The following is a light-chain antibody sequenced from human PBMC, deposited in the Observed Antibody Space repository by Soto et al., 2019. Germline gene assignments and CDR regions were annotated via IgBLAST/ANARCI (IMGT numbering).Light chain of an antibody. V-gene: IGKV1-9*01. CDR3: QHLNIHPYT. Sequence: DIQLTQSPSFLSASVGDRVTITCRASQGISSYLAWYQQKPGKAPKLLIYAASTLQSGVPSRFSGSGSGTEFTLTISSRQPADSATYYSQHLNIHPYTFGQGTNLEIK. CDR1: QGISSY. J-gene: IGKJ2*01. CDR2: AAS.